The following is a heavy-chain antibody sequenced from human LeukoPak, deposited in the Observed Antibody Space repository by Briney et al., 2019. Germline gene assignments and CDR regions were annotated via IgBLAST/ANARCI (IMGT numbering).Heavy chain of an antibody. V-gene: IGHV4-34*08. D-gene: IGHD4-23*01. CDR2: INHSGST. Sequence: GSLRLSCAASGFSFSGYSFHWVRQPPGKGLEWIGEINHSGSTNYNPSLKSRVTISVDTSKNQFSLKLSSVTAADTAVYYCARSVTVVNTYFDYWGQGTLVTVSS. CDR3: ARSVTVVNTYFDY. J-gene: IGHJ4*02. CDR1: GFSFSGYS.